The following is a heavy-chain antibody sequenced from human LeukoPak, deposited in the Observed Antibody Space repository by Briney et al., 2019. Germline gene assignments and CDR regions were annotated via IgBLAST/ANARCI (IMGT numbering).Heavy chain of an antibody. V-gene: IGHV3-30-3*01. CDR1: GFTFSYYT. J-gene: IGHJ4*02. CDR3: ARDLSPVVRASPMGY. CDR2: ISNAGTNK. D-gene: IGHD3-10*01. Sequence: GGSLRLSCAASGFTFSYYTMHWVRQAPGKGLQWVAVISNAGTNKYYADSVKGRFTISSDTSKNTMYLQMNSLRAEDTAVYYCARDLSPVVRASPMGYWGQGTLVTVSS.